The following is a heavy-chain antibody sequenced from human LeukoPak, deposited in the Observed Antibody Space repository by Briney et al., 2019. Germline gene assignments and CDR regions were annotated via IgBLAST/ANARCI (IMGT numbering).Heavy chain of an antibody. CDR1: GYTFTGYY. D-gene: IGHD2-2*01. V-gene: IGHV1-2*02. J-gene: IGHJ5*02. CDR2: INPNSGGT. Sequence: ASVKISCKASGYTFTGYYMDWVRQAPGQGLEWMGWINPNSGGTNYAQKFQGRVTMTRDTSISTAYMELSRLRSDDTAVYYCARQGYCSSTSCRNWFDPWGQGTLVTVSS. CDR3: ARQGYCSSTSCRNWFDP.